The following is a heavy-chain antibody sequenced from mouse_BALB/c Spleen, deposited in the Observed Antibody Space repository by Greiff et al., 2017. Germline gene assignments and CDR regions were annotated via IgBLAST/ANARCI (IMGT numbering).Heavy chain of an antibody. CDR1: GFTFNTYA. D-gene: IGHD1-1*01. CDR3: VREIAYYYGSSYAMDY. V-gene: IGHV10-3*03. Sequence: EVNLVESGGGLVQPKGSLKLSCAASGFTFNTYAMHWVCQAPGKGLEWVARIRSKSNNYATYYADSVKDRFTISRDDSQSMLYLQMNNLKTEDTAMYYCVREIAYYYGSSYAMDYWGQGTSVTVSS. J-gene: IGHJ4*01. CDR2: IRSKSNNYAT.